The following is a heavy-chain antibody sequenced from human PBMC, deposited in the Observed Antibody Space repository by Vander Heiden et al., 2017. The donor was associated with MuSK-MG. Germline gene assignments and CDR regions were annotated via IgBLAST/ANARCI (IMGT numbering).Heavy chain of an antibody. Sequence: EVQVVESGGGLVQPGGSLRLSCAASGFSVSDNYMSWVRQAPGKGLEWVSVIFSGGSTYYVDSVKGRFTISRDNSKNTLSLQMTTLRAEDTAVYYGARDTCGHSNYAGYYWMVGWGNRTTV. CDR2: IFSGGST. CDR3: ARDTCGHSNYAGYYWMVG. CDR1: GFSVSDNY. V-gene: IGHV3-53*04. D-gene: IGHD1-7*01. J-gene: IGHJ6*01.